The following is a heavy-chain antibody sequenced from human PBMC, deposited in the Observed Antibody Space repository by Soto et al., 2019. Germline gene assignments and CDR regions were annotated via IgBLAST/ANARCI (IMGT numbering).Heavy chain of an antibody. CDR2: MNPNSGNT. Sequence: GASVKVSCKASGYTFTSYDINWVRQATGQGLEWMGWMNPNSGNTGYAQKFQGRVTMTRNTSISTAYMELSSLRSEDTAVYYCASMPDSSSSSRPYYFDYWGQGTLVTVSS. CDR1: GYTFTSYD. V-gene: IGHV1-8*01. D-gene: IGHD6-6*01. CDR3: ASMPDSSSSSRPYYFDY. J-gene: IGHJ4*02.